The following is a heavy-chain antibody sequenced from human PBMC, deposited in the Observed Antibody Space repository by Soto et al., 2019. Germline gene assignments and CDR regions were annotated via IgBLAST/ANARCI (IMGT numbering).Heavy chain of an antibody. CDR2: INHSGST. CDR3: THRSPAYGHDF. V-gene: IGHV4-34*03. D-gene: IGHD3-10*01. J-gene: IGHJ4*01. CDR1: GGSFSGYY. Sequence: SETLFLTCAVYGGSFSGYYWSWIRQPPGKGLEWIGEINHSGSTNYNPSLKSRLTVTKDTSKNHVVLTMTNVDPLDTATYYCTHRSPAYGHDFWGPGTLVTVSS.